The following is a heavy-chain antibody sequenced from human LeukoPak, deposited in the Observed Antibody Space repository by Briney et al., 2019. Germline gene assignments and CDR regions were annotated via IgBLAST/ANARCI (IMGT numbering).Heavy chain of an antibody. J-gene: IGHJ3*02. CDR2: ISDSGGNT. V-gene: IGHV3-23*01. D-gene: IGHD3-3*01. CDR1: GFTFGNSA. CDR3: ANDFWSGYFSYAFDI. Sequence: PRGSLRLSCAASGFTFGNSAMSWVRQAPGKGLEWVSGISDSGGNTYYADSVKGRFTISRDNSKNTLYLQMNSLRAEDTAVYYCANDFWSGYFSYAFDIWGQGTMVTVSS.